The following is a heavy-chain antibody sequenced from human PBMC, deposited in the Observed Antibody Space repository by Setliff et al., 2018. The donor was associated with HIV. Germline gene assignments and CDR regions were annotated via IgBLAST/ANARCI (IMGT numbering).Heavy chain of an antibody. V-gene: IGHV4-34*01. D-gene: IGHD5-12*01. CDR3: ARGYSGYVGFTSMDV. CDR1: GGSFSGYY. J-gene: IGHJ6*02. Sequence: PSETLSLTCAVYGGSFSGYYWTWIRQVPGKGLEWIGEINHSGSTNYNPSLKSRVTISLDTSKNQFSLKLSSVTAADTAVYYCARGYSGYVGFTSMDVWGQGTTVTVSS. CDR2: INHSGST.